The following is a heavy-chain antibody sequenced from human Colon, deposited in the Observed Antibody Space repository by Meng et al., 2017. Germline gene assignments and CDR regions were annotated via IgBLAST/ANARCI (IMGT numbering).Heavy chain of an antibody. Sequence: VQLVGAGGGVVQPGRSLRLSCAVSGFSVSSDFMIWVRQAPGKGLEWVSMIHSSAGTFFADSVKGRFTVSTDNSKNTLYLQMNSLRIEDTAVYHCANRFVWGLGTLVTVSS. CDR2: IHSSAGT. V-gene: IGHV3-66*02. CDR1: GFSVSSDF. D-gene: IGHD3-3*01. J-gene: IGHJ4*02. CDR3: ANRFV.